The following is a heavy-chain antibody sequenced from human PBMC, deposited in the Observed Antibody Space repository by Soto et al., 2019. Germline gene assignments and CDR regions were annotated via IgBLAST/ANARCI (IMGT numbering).Heavy chain of an antibody. CDR1: GFSFSSFG. J-gene: IGHJ6*02. CDR3: GRASDRTTVTRGGVDV. CDR2: VWLGGRNK. D-gene: IGHD4-17*01. V-gene: IGHV3-33*01. Sequence: QVQLVESGGGVVQPGRSLRLSCAASGFSFSSFGMHWVRQAPGKGLEWVAVVWLGGRNKYYAESVRGRFTISRVDSSNTLYVQMDSLRAEDTAVYYCGRASDRTTVTRGGVDVWGQGTTVTVSS.